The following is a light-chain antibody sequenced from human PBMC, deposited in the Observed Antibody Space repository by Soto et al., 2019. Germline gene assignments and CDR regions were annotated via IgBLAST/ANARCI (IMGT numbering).Light chain of an antibody. CDR1: QSISSW. Sequence: DIQMTQSPSTLSASVGDRVTITCRASQSISSWLAWYQQRPGKAPKLLIYKASSLESGVPSRFSGSGSGTEFTLTISSLQPDDFAIYYCQQYNSCSWTFGQGTKVDI. CDR2: KAS. J-gene: IGKJ1*01. CDR3: QQYNSCSWT. V-gene: IGKV1-5*03.